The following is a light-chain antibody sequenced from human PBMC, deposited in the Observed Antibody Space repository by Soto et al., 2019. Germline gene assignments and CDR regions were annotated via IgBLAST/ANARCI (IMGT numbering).Light chain of an antibody. Sequence: DIQMTQSPSSLSAYVGDRVTITCRASQDISNYLAWYQQKPGKVPKLQISAASTLQSGVPSRCSGSGSGTDFTLNLSSLQPEDVAVYYCQKYKSVPYTFGQGTKLEI. J-gene: IGKJ2*01. CDR3: QKYKSVPYT. CDR2: AAS. CDR1: QDISNY. V-gene: IGKV1-27*01.